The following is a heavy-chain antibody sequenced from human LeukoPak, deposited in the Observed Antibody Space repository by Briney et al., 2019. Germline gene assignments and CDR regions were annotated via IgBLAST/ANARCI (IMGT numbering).Heavy chain of an antibody. D-gene: IGHD3-3*01. CDR3: ARYPAFYYFDY. Sequence: GGSLRLSCAASGFTFSSYWMSWVRRAPGKGLEWVANIKLDGSEKYYVDSVKGRFTISRDNAKDSLYLQMNSLRAEDTAVYYCARYPAFYYFDYWGQGTLVTVSS. CDR1: GFTFSSYW. CDR2: IKLDGSEK. J-gene: IGHJ4*02. V-gene: IGHV3-7*01.